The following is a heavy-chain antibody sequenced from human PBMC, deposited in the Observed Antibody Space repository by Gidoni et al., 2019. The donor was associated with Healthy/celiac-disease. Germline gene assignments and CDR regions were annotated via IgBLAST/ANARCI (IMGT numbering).Heavy chain of an antibody. V-gene: IGHV4-39*01. D-gene: IGHD3-3*01. J-gene: IGHJ3*02. Sequence: QLQLQESGPGLVKPSETLSLTCPVSVGSISSSSYYWGWIRQPPGKGLEWIGSIYYSGSTYYNPSLKSRVTISVDTSKNQFSLKLSSVTAADTAVYYCARPATYYDFWSGYYARDDAFDIWGQGTMVTVSS. CDR2: IYYSGST. CDR1: VGSISSSSYY. CDR3: ARPATYYDFWSGYYARDDAFDI.